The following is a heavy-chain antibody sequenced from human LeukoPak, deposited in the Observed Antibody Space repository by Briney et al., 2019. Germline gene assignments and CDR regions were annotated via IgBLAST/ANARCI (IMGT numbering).Heavy chain of an antibody. CDR2: ISAYNGDT. J-gene: IGHJ6*03. CDR3: ARRGGKNYGDYLLYYYYMDV. CDR1: GYTFSSYG. D-gene: IGHD4-17*01. V-gene: IGHV1-18*01. Sequence: ASVKVSCKASGYTFSSYGISWVRQAPGQGLEWMGWISAYNGDTHYAQKFQGRVTMTTDTSTSTAYMELRSLRSDDTAMYYCARRGGKNYGDYLLYYYYMDVWGKGTTITVSS.